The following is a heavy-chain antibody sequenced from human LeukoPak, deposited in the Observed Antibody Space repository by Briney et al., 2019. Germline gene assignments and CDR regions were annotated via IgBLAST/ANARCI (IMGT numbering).Heavy chain of an antibody. V-gene: IGHV1-2*02. Sequence: GASVKVSCKASGYTFTGYYMHWVRQAPGQGLEWMGWINPNSGGTNYAQKFQGRVTMTRDTSISTAYMELSRLRSDDTAVYYCAREGAIVGATWNWFDPWGQGTLVTVSS. CDR1: GYTFTGYY. CDR2: INPNSGGT. CDR3: AREGAIVGATWNWFDP. D-gene: IGHD1-26*01. J-gene: IGHJ5*02.